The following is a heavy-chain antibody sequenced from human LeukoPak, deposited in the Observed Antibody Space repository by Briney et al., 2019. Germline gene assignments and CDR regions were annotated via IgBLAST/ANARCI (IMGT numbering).Heavy chain of an antibody. CDR2: IYYSGST. D-gene: IGHD5-24*01. V-gene: IGHV4-30-4*08. CDR3: ARGRDGYNGRYYYYYMDV. J-gene: IGHJ6*03. Sequence: SQTLSLTWTVSGGSISSGDYYWSWIRQPPGKGLEWIGYIYYSGSTYYNPSLKSRVTISVDTSKNQFSLKLSSVTAADTAVYYCARGRDGYNGRYYYYYMDVWGKGTTVTVSS. CDR1: GGSISSGDYY.